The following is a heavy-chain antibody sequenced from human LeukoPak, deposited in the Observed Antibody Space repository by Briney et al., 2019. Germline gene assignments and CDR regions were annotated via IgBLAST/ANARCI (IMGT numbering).Heavy chain of an antibody. J-gene: IGHJ5*02. D-gene: IGHD4-17*01. Sequence: GGSLRLSCAASGFPFSSYAMSWVRQAPGKGLEWVSAISGSGGDTYYAESVKGRFTISRDNSKNTLYLQMNSLRVEDTAVYYCAPPDCGDEHHWGQGTLVTVSS. V-gene: IGHV3-23*01. CDR1: GFPFSSYA. CDR2: ISGSGGDT. CDR3: APPDCGDEHH.